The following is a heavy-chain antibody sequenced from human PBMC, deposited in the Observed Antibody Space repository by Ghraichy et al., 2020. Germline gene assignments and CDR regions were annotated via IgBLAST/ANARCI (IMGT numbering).Heavy chain of an antibody. CDR2: INAGNGNT. CDR1: GYTFTSYA. D-gene: IGHD2-2*01. J-gene: IGHJ6*02. V-gene: IGHV1-3*01. Sequence: ASVKVSCKASGYTFTSYAMHWVRQAPGQRLEWMGWINAGNGNTKYSQKFQGRVTITRDTSASTAYMELSSLRSEDTAVYYCARELVVVPAAIYYYGMDVWGQGTTVTVSS. CDR3: ARELVVVPAAIYYYGMDV.